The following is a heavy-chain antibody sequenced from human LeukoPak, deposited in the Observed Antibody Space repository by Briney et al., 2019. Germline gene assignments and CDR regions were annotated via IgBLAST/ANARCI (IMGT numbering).Heavy chain of an antibody. CDR2: IIPIFGVA. CDR3: ARDYSGYASDY. Sequence: GASVKVSCKAPGYTSTSYEIKWVRQAPGQGLEWMGRIIPIFGVANNAQKFQGRVTITADKSTSTAYMELSSLRSEDTAVYYCARDYSGYASDYWGQGTLVTVSS. D-gene: IGHD5-12*01. CDR1: GYTSTSYE. V-gene: IGHV1-69*04. J-gene: IGHJ4*02.